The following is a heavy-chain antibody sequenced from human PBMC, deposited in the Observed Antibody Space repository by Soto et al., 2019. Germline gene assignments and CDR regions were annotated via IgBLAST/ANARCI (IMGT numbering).Heavy chain of an antibody. V-gene: IGHV1-3*01. J-gene: IGHJ5*02. CDR3: ARDTTNPINWFDP. CDR2: INAGNGNT. D-gene: IGHD1-1*01. CDR1: GYPFTSYA. Sequence: XPVKVSCNASGYPFTSYAMHWVRQAPGQRLEWMGWINAGNGNTKYSQKFQGRVTITRDTSASTAYMELSSLRSEDTAVYYCARDTTNPINWFDPCGQRTLVTVSS.